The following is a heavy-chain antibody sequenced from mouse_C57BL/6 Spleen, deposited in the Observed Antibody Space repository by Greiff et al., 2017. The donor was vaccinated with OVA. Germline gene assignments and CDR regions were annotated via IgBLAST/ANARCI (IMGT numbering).Heavy chain of an antibody. CDR1: GYAFSSYW. D-gene: IGHD3-1*01. V-gene: IGHV1-80*01. Sequence: QVQLQQSGAELVKPGASVKISCKASGYAFSSYWMNWVKQRPGKGLEWIGQIYPGDGDTNYNGKFKGKATLTADKSSSTAYMQLSSLTSEDSAVYFCARSGDLRAMDYWGQGTSVTVSS. CDR2: IYPGDGDT. J-gene: IGHJ4*01. CDR3: ARSGDLRAMDY.